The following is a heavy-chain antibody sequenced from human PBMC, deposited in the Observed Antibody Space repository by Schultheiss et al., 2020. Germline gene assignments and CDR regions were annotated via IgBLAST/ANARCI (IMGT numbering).Heavy chain of an antibody. CDR1: GGSFSGYY. V-gene: IGHV4-59*10. Sequence: SQTLSLTCAVYGGSFSGYYWSWIRQPAGKGLEWIGRIYFSGSAYYNSSLKSRVTMSLDTSKNQFSLRLSSVTAADTALYYCARRARYCSSTTCYDFDYWGQGTLVTVSS. CDR3: ARRARYCSSTTCYDFDY. CDR2: IYFSGSA. J-gene: IGHJ4*02. D-gene: IGHD2-2*01.